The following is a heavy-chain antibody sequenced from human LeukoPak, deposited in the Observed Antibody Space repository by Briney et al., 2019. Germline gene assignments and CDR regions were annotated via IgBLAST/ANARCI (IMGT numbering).Heavy chain of an antibody. D-gene: IGHD6-13*01. CDR1: GGSISSYY. J-gene: IGHJ6*02. CDR2: IYYSGST. CDR3: ARLKTPDASSRRYYYYGMHV. Sequence: SETLSLTCTVSGGSISSYYWSWIRQPPGKGLEWIGYIYYSGSTNYNPSLKSRVTISVDTSKNQFSLKLSSVTAADTAVYYCARLKTPDASSRRYYYYGMHVWGQGTTVTVSS. V-gene: IGHV4-59*08.